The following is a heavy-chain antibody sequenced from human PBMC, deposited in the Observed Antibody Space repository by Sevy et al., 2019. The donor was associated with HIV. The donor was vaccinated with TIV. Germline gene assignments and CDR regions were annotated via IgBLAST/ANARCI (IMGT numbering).Heavy chain of an antibody. D-gene: IGHD6-13*01. CDR1: GFTFSNAW. V-gene: IGHV3-15*01. CDR2: MKSKTDGGTT. Sequence: GGSLRLSCAASGFTFSNAWMSWVRQAPGKGLEWVGRMKSKTDGGTTDYAAPVKGRFTISRDDSKNTLYLQMNSLKTEDTAVYYCTTAEEGSSWYLFDYWGQGTLVTVSS. CDR3: TTAEEGSSWYLFDY. J-gene: IGHJ4*02.